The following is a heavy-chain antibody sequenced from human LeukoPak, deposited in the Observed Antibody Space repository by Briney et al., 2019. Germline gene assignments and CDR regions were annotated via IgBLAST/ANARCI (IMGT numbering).Heavy chain of an antibody. CDR3: ARDNYGGNPSYYYYYGMDV. CDR1: GGSISSGGYY. J-gene: IGHJ6*02. V-gene: IGHV4-31*03. D-gene: IGHD4-23*01. CDR2: IYYSGST. Sequence: PSETLSLTCTVSGGSISSGGYYWSWIRQHPGKGLEWIGYIYYSGSTYYNPSLKSRVTISVDTSKNQFSLKLSSVTAADTAVYYCARDNYGGNPSYYYYYGMDVWGQGTTVTVSS.